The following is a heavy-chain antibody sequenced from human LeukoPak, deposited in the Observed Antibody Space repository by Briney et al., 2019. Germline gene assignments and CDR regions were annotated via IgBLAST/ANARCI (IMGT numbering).Heavy chain of an antibody. Sequence: GGSLRLPCAASGFTFSSYSMNWVRQAPGKGLEWVSSISSSSSYIYYADSVKGRFTISRDNAKNSLYLQMNSLRAEDTAVYYCARDRYYGDYPELVDYWGQGTLVTVSS. J-gene: IGHJ4*02. CDR2: ISSSSSYI. V-gene: IGHV3-21*01. D-gene: IGHD4-17*01. CDR3: ARDRYYGDYPELVDY. CDR1: GFTFSSYS.